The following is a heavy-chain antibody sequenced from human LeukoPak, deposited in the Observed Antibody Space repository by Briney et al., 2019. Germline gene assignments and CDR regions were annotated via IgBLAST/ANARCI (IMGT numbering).Heavy chain of an antibody. CDR1: GFTFSNAW. CDR3: AKDSYDSSGSRYDY. V-gene: IGHV3-23*01. D-gene: IGHD3-22*01. CDR2: ISGTGGST. Sequence: GGSLRLSCATSGFTFSNAWMNWVRQAPGKGLEWVSAISGTGGSTWYADSVKGRVTISRDNSKNTLYLQMNSLRAEDTAVYYCAKDSYDSSGSRYDYWGQGTLVTVSS. J-gene: IGHJ4*02.